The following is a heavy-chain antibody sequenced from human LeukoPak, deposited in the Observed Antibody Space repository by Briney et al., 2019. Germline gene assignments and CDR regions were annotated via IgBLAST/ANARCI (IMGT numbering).Heavy chain of an antibody. CDR2: ISGSGGST. V-gene: IGHV3-23*01. J-gene: IGHJ4*02. CDR1: GFTFDSYG. Sequence: PGRSLRLSCAVSGFTFDSYGMHWVRQAPGKGLEWVSAISGSGGSTYYADSVKGRFTISRDNSKNTLYLQMNSLRAEDTAVYYCAPRSGGYSGYNWGQGTLVTVSS. CDR3: APRSGGYSGYN. D-gene: IGHD5-12*01.